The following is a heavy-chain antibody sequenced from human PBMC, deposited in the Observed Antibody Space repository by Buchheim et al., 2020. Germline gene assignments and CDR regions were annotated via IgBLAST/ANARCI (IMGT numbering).Heavy chain of an antibody. Sequence: QVQLQQWGAGLLKPSETLSLTCAIYGGSSGGFFWSWIRQPPGKGPEWIGEINDNGFTNYNPSLKSRVSISLDTSKKQFSLKVNSVTAADSALYYCARGRNYLVKVPGDRGPTFDFWGQGIL. D-gene: IGHD2/OR15-2a*01. V-gene: IGHV4-34*02. CDR2: INDNGFT. CDR3: ARGRNYLVKVPGDRGPTFDF. J-gene: IGHJ4*03. CDR1: GGSSGGFF.